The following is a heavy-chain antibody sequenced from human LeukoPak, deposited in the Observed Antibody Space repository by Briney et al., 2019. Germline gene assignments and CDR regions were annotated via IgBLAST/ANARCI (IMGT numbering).Heavy chain of an antibody. J-gene: IGHJ4*02. Sequence: PSETLSLTCTVSGGSISSSSYYWGWIRQPPGKGLEWIGSIYYSGSTYYNPSLKSRVTISVDTSKNQFSLKLSSVTAADTAVYYCARHLRSWLVPDYWGQGTLVTVSS. CDR2: IYYSGST. CDR3: ARHLRSWLVPDY. D-gene: IGHD6-19*01. V-gene: IGHV4-39*01. CDR1: GGSISSSSYY.